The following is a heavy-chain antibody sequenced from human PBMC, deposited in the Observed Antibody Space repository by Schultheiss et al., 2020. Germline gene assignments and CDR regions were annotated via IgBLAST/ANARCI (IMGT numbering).Heavy chain of an antibody. CDR3: ASGVGSYYFGY. CDR1: GFTFSNAW. J-gene: IGHJ4*02. D-gene: IGHD3-10*01. CDR2: INHSGST. V-gene: IGHV4-34*01. Sequence: ESLKISCAASGFTFSNAWMSWVRQAPGKGLEWVGEINHSGSTNYNPSLKSRVTISVDKSKNQFSLKLSSVTAADTAVYYCASGVGSYYFGYWGQGTLVTVSS.